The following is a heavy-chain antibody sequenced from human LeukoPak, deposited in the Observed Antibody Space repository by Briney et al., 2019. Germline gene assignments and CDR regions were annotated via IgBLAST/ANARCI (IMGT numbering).Heavy chain of an antibody. CDR1: GFTFSSYW. Sequence: GGSLRLSCAASGFTFSSYWMSWVRQAPGQGLEWVANIKQDGSEEYYVDSVKGRFTISRDNAKNSLYLQMNSLRAEDTAVYYCARLDSSGYYPTYYYYGMDVWGQGTTVTVSS. CDR2: IKQDGSEE. V-gene: IGHV3-7*01. CDR3: ARLDSSGYYPTYYYYGMDV. D-gene: IGHD3-22*01. J-gene: IGHJ6*02.